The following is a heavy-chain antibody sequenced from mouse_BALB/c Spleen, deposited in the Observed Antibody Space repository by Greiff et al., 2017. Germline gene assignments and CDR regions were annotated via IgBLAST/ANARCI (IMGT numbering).Heavy chain of an antibody. CDR3: GVTLWPYYAMDY. J-gene: IGHJ4*01. D-gene: IGHD1-1*02. V-gene: IGHV1-37*01. Sequence: EVHLVESGPELVKPGASVKISCKASGYSFTGYFMNWVKQSHGKSLEWIGRINPYNGDTFYNQKFKGKATLTVDKSSSTAHMELLSLTSEDSAVYYCGVTLWPYYAMDYWGQGTSVTVSS. CDR2: INPYNGDT. CDR1: GYSFTGYF.